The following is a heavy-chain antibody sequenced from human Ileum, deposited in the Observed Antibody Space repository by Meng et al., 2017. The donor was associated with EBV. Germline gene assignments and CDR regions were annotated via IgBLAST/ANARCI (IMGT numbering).Heavy chain of an antibody. Sequence: QGPLPQGGERSVTLPVSLFLTGAVYCRVFSGYYGSWVRHAPGKGLEWIGEINHSGRTNYNPSLKSRVTISVDTSKNQFSLKLTSVTAADTAVYYCAREARSSGYHPGIGPWGQGTLVTVSS. J-gene: IGHJ5*02. CDR2: INHSGRT. CDR1: CRVFSGYY. V-gene: IGHV4-34*02. D-gene: IGHD3-22*01. CDR3: AREARSSGYHPGIGP.